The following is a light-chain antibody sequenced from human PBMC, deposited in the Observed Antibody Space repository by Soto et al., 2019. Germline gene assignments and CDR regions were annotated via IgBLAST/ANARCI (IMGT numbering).Light chain of an antibody. Sequence: QSALTQPASVSGSPGQSITISCTGTSSDIGVYDYVSWYQQHPGKAPKLIIYEVTNRPSGLSNRFSGSKSDNTASLTISGLQAEDEADYYCSSYTNINTRACVFGTGTKLTVL. CDR2: EVT. CDR1: SSDIGVYDY. CDR3: SSYTNINTRACV. V-gene: IGLV2-14*01. J-gene: IGLJ1*01.